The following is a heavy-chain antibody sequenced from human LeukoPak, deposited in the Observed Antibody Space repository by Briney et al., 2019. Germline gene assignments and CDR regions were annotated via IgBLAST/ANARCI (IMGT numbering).Heavy chain of an antibody. CDR3: AGSPVRAALADF. V-gene: IGHV4-4*07. CDR1: GDSISSYY. D-gene: IGHD3-10*01. J-gene: IGHJ4*02. Sequence: SETLSLTCTVSGDSISSYYWNWIRQPAGKGLEWMGRIYITEGTNYNPSLKSRGTMSVDTSKNQFYLKVNSVTAADTAVYYCAGSPVRAALADFWAPGTLATAPS. CDR2: IYITEGT.